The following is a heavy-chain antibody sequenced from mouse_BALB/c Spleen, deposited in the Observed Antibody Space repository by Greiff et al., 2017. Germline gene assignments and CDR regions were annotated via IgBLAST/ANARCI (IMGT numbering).Heavy chain of an antibody. J-gene: IGHJ4*01. CDR1: GFTFSSYA. CDR3: ARGGYLYTMDY. D-gene: IGHD5-1*01. CDR2: ISSGGST. Sequence: EVQLMESGGGLVKPGGSLKLSCAASGFTFSSYAMSWVRQTPEKRLEWVASISSGGSTYYPDSVKGRFTISIDNARNILYLKMSSLRSEDTAMYYCARGGYLYTMDYWGQGTSVTVSS. V-gene: IGHV5-6-5*01.